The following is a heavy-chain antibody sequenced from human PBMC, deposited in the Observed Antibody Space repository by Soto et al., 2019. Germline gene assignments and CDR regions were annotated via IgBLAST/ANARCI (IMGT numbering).Heavy chain of an antibody. Sequence: PGGSLRPCCATSGFPFYYYSMYLGRQTPGKGLEWVSGISWSGNNKDYRDSVKGRFTISRANAKNSLYLQMNSLRVEVTALYFCVKGLNIHYNSGWFYFDYWGQGTVVTVSS. CDR2: ISWSGNNK. V-gene: IGHV3-9*01. CDR3: VKGLNIHYNSGWFYFDY. CDR1: GFPFYYYS. D-gene: IGHD6-19*01. J-gene: IGHJ4*02.